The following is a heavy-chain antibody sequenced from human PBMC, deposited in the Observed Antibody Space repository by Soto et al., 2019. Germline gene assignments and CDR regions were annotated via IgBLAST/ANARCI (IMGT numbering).Heavy chain of an antibody. CDR3: ARGEEGVVATH. CDR1: GGSLSGYY. Sequence: QVQLQQWGAGLLKPSETLSLNCAVTGGSLSGYYWSWIRQPPGKGLEWIGEVKDGGHTNYSPSLSGGVTIPSDTSNNQFSLRLNSVTAADTGVYYCARGEEGVVATHWDQGSLVTVSS. D-gene: IGHD5-12*01. V-gene: IGHV4-34*01. CDR2: VKDGGHT. J-gene: IGHJ4*02.